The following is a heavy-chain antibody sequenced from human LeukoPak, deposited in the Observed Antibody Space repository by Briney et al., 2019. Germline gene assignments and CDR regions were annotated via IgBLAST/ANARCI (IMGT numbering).Heavy chain of an antibody. CDR2: ISGSGGST. CDR1: GFTFSSYA. CDR3: AKDFEYSSSSYYYYMDV. V-gene: IGHV3-23*01. Sequence: GGSLRLSCAASGFTFSSYAMSWVRQAPGKGLEWVSAISGSGGSTYYADSVKGRFTIPRDNSKNTLYLQMNSLRAEDTAVYYCAKDFEYSSSSYYYYMDVWGKGTTVTVSS. J-gene: IGHJ6*03. D-gene: IGHD6-6*01.